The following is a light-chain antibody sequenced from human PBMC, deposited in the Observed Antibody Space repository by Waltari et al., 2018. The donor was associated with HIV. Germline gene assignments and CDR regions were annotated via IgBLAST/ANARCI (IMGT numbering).Light chain of an antibody. CDR2: AAS. J-gene: IGKJ3*01. Sequence: DIQMTRPQSPLPASVGDRVPSTCRASQGISNSLAWYQQKPGRAPKLLLYAASKLESGVPSRFSGSGSGTDYTLTISSLQPGDFATYYCQQYYTTPLFTFGPGTEVHIK. CDR1: QGISNS. V-gene: IGKV1-NL1*01. CDR3: QQYYTTPLFT.